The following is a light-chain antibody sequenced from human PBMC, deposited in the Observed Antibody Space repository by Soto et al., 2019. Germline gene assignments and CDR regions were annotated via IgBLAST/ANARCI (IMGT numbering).Light chain of an antibody. V-gene: IGKV3-11*01. CDR3: QQRSSWPIT. J-gene: IGKJ5*01. CDR1: QSFRGL. CDR2: DAY. Sequence: EVVLTQSPVTLSFSPGERATLSFRASQSFRGLLAWYQQKPDQAPKLIIDDAYNRATGIPPRFSGSGSGTDFTLTISSLAPEDVAMYYCQQRSSWPITLGQGTRLEIK.